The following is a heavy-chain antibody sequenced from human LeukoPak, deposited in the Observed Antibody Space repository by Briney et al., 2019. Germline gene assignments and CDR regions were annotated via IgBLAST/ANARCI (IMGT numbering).Heavy chain of an antibody. CDR2: ISGSGGPT. CDR1: GFTFSSYA. J-gene: IGHJ4*02. D-gene: IGHD1-26*01. Sequence: GGSLRLSCAASGFTFSSYAMSWVRQAPGKGLEWVSAISGSGGPTYYADSVKGRFTISRDKAKNSLYLQMNALRAEDTAVYYCARSVDVDYWGQGILVTVSP. CDR3: ARSVDVDY. V-gene: IGHV3-23*01.